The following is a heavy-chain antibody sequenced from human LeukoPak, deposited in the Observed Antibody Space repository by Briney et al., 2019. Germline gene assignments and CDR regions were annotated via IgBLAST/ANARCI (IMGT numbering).Heavy chain of an antibody. CDR1: GYTFASFG. CDR2: INTHNGDT. V-gene: IGHV1-18*01. Sequence: GASVKVSCKASGYTFASFGITWVRQAPGQGLEWMGWINTHNGDTNYAQKLQGRVTMTTDTSTSTAYMELRSLRSDDTAVYYCARVQLVTPYFDYWGQGTLVAVSS. J-gene: IGHJ4*02. CDR3: ARVQLVTPYFDY. D-gene: IGHD6-6*01.